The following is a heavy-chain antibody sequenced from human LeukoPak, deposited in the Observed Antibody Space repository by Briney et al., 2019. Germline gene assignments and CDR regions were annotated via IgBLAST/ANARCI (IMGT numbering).Heavy chain of an antibody. CDR3: ARAYCGGDCYHDH. V-gene: IGHV3-30*04. CDR1: GFTFSSYA. J-gene: IGHJ4*02. Sequence: GGSLRLSCAASGFTFSSYAMHWVRQAPGKGLEWVAVISYDGSNKYYADSVKGRFTISRDNSKNTLYLQMNSLRAEDTAVYYCARAYCGGDCYHDHWGQGTLVTVSS. CDR2: ISYDGSNK. D-gene: IGHD2-21*02.